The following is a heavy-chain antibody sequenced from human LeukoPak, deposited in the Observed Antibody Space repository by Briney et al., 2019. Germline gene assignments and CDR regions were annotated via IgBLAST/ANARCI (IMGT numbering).Heavy chain of an antibody. CDR3: ARGSYYYGMDV. CDR2: IYYSGST. Sequence: SETLSLTCTVSGGSISSYYWSWIRQPPGKGLEWIGYIYYSGSTNYNPSLKSRVTISVDTSKNQFSLKLSSVTAADTAVYYCARGSYYYGMDVWGQGTTVTVSS. CDR1: GGSISSYY. J-gene: IGHJ6*02. V-gene: IGHV4-59*08. D-gene: IGHD3-10*01.